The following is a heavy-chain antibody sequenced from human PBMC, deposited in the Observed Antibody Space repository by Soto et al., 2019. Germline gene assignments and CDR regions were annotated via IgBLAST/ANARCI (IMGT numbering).Heavy chain of an antibody. Sequence: GGSLRLSCAASGFAFRNYAMTWARQAPGKGLEWVSSLLRSGSSAYYADSVRGRFSTSSDTSANSLYLQMDNLRAEDTAIYYCAKDAISGDGIWLMDSWGQGTVVTVSS. D-gene: IGHD4-17*01. CDR1: GFAFRNYA. CDR3: AKDAISGDGIWLMDS. CDR2: LLRSGSSA. V-gene: IGHV3-23*01. J-gene: IGHJ5*02.